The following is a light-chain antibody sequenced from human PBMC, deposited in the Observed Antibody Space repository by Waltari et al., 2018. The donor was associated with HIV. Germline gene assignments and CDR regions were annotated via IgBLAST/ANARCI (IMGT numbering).Light chain of an antibody. Sequence: DIPMTQSPSSLSASLRHRFVIECRARQYISTYLNWYQQKPAKPPVLLVSSAYTLQPGAPSRCRGAGSGGDFSRSISGLQTEDFATYFCQQSYGSPFNFGPGT. CDR3: QQSYGSPFN. V-gene: IGKV1-39*01. CDR2: SAY. CDR1: QYISTY. J-gene: IGKJ3*01.